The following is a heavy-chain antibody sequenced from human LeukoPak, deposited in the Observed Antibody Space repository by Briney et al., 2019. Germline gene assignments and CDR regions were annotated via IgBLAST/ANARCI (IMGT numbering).Heavy chain of an antibody. J-gene: IGHJ6*02. V-gene: IGHV1-8*02. CDR3: ARTESYGDYLYYYYGMDV. D-gene: IGHD4-17*01. CDR2: MNPNSGNT. CDR1: GYTFTSYG. Sequence: ASVKVSCKASGYTFTSYGINWVRQATGQGLEWMEWMNPNSGNTGYAQKFQGRDTMTRNTSISTAYMELSSLRSEDTAVYYCARTESYGDYLYYYYGMDVWGQGTTVTVSS.